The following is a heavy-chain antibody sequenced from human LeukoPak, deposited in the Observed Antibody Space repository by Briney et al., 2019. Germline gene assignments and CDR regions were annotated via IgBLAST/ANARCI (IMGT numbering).Heavy chain of an antibody. D-gene: IGHD1-26*01. V-gene: IGHV3-48*01. CDR1: GFSFSTDS. CDR2: ISSNSAST. CDR3: AKKIQVGATSPYSDFQD. J-gene: IGHJ1*01. Sequence: GGSLRLSCAASGFSFSTDSMNWVRQVPGKGLEWISYISSNSASTYYADSVKGRFTISRDNAKNSLYLHMNSLRADDTAVYYCAKKIQVGATSPYSDFQDWGQGTLVTVSS.